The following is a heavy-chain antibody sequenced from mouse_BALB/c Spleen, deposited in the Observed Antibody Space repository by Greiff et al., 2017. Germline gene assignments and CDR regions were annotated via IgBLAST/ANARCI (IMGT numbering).Heavy chain of an antibody. CDR2: INSNGGST. D-gene: IGHD1-1*01. Sequence: EVQGVESGGGLVQPGGSLKLSCAASGFTFSSYGMSWVRQTPDKRLELVATINSNGGSTYYPDSVKGRFTISRDNAKNTLYLQMSSLKSEDTAMYYCARDLLLRSTRAWFAYWGQGTLVTVSA. CDR3: ARDLLLRSTRAWFAY. J-gene: IGHJ3*01. CDR1: GFTFSSYG. V-gene: IGHV5-6-3*01.